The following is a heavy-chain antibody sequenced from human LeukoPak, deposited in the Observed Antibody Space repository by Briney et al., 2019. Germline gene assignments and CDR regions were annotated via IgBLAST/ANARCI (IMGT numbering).Heavy chain of an antibody. V-gene: IGHV4-59*01. CDR1: GGSISSYY. CDR2: IYYSGST. CDR3: ARQNSWEAFDP. J-gene: IGHJ5*02. Sequence: SETLSLTCTVYGGSISSYYWSWIRQPPGKGLEWIGYIYYSGSTNYNPSLKSRVTISVDTSKNQFSLKLSSVTAADTAVYYCARQNSWEAFDPWGQGTLVTVSS. D-gene: IGHD6-13*01.